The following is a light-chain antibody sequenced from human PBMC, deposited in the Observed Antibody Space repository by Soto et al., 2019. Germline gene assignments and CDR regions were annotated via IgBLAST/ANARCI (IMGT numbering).Light chain of an antibody. V-gene: IGKV3-11*01. J-gene: IGKJ5*01. CDR3: QQRSNWPPIT. CDR2: GAS. Sequence: EVVLTQSPATLSLSPGDRAALSCKASQSVHNFLALYQQKPGQAPRLLIYGASNRAAGIPARFSGSGSGTDFTLTINSLEPEDFAVYYCQQRSNWPPITFGQGTRLEI. CDR1: QSVHNF.